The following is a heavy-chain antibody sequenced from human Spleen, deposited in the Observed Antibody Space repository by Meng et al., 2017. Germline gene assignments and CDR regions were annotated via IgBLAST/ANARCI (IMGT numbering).Heavy chain of an antibody. V-gene: IGHV1-2*06. CDR3: AREGLDP. CDR1: GYTFTAYY. CDR2: INLNSGAT. J-gene: IGHJ5*02. Sequence: QVQLLQSGAAVTKPGASVKVSCKASGYTFTAYYIHWVRQAPGQGLNWMGRINLNSGATNYGQKFQGRVTMTTNTSISTAYMELSSLTSEDTAVYYCAREGLDPWGQGTLVTVSS.